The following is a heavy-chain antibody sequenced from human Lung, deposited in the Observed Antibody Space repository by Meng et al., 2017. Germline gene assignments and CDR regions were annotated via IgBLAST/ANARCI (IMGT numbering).Heavy chain of an antibody. J-gene: IGHJ4*02. CDR1: GDSVSSNSAA. CDR2: TYYRSKWYN. CDR3: ARDHSGSYYVRFDY. V-gene: IGHV6-1*01. Sequence: QVQLQHSGQGLVKPSHTLPLTCARYGDSVSSNSAAWNWIRQSPSRGLEWLGRTYYRSKWYNDYAVSVKSRITINPDTSKNQFSLQLNSVTPEDTAVYYCARDHSGSYYVRFDYWGQGILVTVSS. D-gene: IGHD1-26*01.